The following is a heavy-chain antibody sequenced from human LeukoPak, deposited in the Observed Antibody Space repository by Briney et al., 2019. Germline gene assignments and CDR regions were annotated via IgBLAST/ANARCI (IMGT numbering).Heavy chain of an antibody. CDR1: GGTFSSYA. CDR2: IIPIFGTA. J-gene: IGHJ4*02. V-gene: IGHV1-69*13. Sequence: SVKVSCKASGGTFSSYAISWVRQAPGQGLEWMGGIIPIFGTANYAQKFQGRVTITADESTSTAYMELSSLRSEDTAVYYCVRDLGYYDLNLDYWGQGTLVTVSS. CDR3: VRDLGYYDLNLDY. D-gene: IGHD3-22*01.